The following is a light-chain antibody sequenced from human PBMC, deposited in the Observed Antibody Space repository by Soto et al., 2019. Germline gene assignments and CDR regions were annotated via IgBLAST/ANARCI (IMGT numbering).Light chain of an antibody. CDR3: QQYGRFPLT. Sequence: EIVLTQSPGTLSLSPGERATLSCRASQSVRSASLAWYQQKTGQAPRLLIYDASNRATGIPDRFSGSGSGTDFTLTISRLEPEDFAVYFCQQYGRFPLTFGGGTKVEIK. J-gene: IGKJ4*01. CDR2: DAS. V-gene: IGKV3-20*01. CDR1: QSVRSAS.